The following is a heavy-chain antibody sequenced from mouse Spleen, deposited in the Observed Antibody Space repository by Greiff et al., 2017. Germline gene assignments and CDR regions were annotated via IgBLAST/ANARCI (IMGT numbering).Heavy chain of an antibody. CDR1: GFTFSSYA. J-gene: IGHJ2*01. CDR3: ARGHNGSEYFGY. CDR2: ISDGGSYT. D-gene: IGHD1-1*01. V-gene: IGHV5-4*03. Sequence: EVMLVESGGGLVKPGGSLKLSCAASGFTFSSYAMSWVRQTPEKRLEWVATISDGGSYTYYPDNVKGRFTISRDNAKNNQYLQMSHLKSEDTAIYYCARGHNGSEYFGYWGQGTTLTVSS.